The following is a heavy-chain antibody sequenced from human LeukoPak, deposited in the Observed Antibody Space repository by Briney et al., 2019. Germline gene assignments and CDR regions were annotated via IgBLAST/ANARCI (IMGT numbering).Heavy chain of an antibody. J-gene: IGHJ5*02. V-gene: IGHV4-59*01. CDR2: IYYSGST. Sequence: SETLSLTCTVSGGSISSYYWSWIRQPPGKGLEWIGYIYYSGSTNYNPSLKSRVTISVDTSKNQFSLKLSSVTAADTAVYYCVRVDDRDTNWFDPWGQGTLVTVSS. CDR3: VRVDDRDTNWFDP. CDR1: GGSISSYY. D-gene: IGHD3-9*01.